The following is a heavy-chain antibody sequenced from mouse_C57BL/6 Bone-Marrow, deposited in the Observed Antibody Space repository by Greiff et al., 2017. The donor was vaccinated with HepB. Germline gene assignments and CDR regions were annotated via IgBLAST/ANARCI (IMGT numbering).Heavy chain of an antibody. V-gene: IGHV5-6*02. Sequence: DVKLVESGGDLVKPGGSLKLSCAASGFTFSSYGMSWVRQTPDKRLEWVATISSGGSYTYYPDSVKGRFTISRDNAKNTLYLQMSSLKSEDTAMYYCARVYGYAWYFDVWGTGTTVTVSS. CDR1: GFTFSSYG. J-gene: IGHJ1*03. CDR3: ARVYGYAWYFDV. CDR2: ISSGGSYT. D-gene: IGHD2-2*01.